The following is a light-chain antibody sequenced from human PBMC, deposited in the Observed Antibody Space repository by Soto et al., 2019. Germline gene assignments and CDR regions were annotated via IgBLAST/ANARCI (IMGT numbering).Light chain of an antibody. CDR1: QGIGNA. CDR3: LQDINYPWT. V-gene: IGKV1-6*01. Sequence: ATQSSMNSPSLAASVKGGVTISCRASQGIGNALGWYQQKPGKPPKVLIYGASNLQSGVPPRFSGSGSGTDFTLAISSLQPEDSATYYCLQDINYPWTFGQGTKV. J-gene: IGKJ1*01. CDR2: GAS.